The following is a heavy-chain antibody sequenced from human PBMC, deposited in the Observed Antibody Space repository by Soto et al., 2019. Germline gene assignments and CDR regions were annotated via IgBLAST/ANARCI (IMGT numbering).Heavy chain of an antibody. J-gene: IGHJ4*02. CDR2: IYHSGST. D-gene: IGHD6-25*01. Sequence: QVQLQESGPGLVKPSGTLSLTCVVSGASISNSHWLSWVRQPPGEGLEWIGEIYHSGSTNYNPSLGSRVTISVDKSKNQISLRLNSVTAADTAVYYCAKAAAYCFESWGPGTPVTVSS. CDR3: AKAAAYCFES. CDR1: GASISNSHW. V-gene: IGHV4-4*02.